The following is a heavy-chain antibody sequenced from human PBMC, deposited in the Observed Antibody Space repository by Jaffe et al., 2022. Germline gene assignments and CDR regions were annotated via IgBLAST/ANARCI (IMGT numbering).Heavy chain of an antibody. CDR2: IRTRIYSGTT. V-gene: IGHV3-49*04. D-gene: IGHD2-15*01. CDR1: GFIFGDYA. J-gene: IGHJ4*02. Sequence: EVQVVESGGGLVQPGRSLRLSCATSGFIFGDYAMSWVRQAPGKGLEWVGFIRTRIYSGTTDYAASVKGRFTISRDDSKSIAYLQMNSLETEDTAIYYCIGRYCSGGSCYSGIFDYWGQGALVTVSP. CDR3: IGRYCSGGSCYSGIFDY.